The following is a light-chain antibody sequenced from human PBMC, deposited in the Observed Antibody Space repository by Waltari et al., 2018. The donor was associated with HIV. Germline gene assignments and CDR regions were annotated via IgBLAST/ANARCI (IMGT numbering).Light chain of an antibody. J-gene: IGLJ2*01. Sequence: QSALAQPASVSGSPGQSITISCTGTSSDVGGYHYVYWSQHHPGNVPKLIVYEVSNRPSGVSNRFSGSKSGNTASLTISGLQAEDEADYYCSSYTNSSTPVVFGGGTKLTVL. CDR3: SSYTNSSTPVV. CDR1: SSDVGGYHY. CDR2: EVS. V-gene: IGLV2-14*01.